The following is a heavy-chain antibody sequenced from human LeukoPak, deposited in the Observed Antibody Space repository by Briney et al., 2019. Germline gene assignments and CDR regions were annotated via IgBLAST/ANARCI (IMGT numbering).Heavy chain of an antibody. D-gene: IGHD3-16*02. V-gene: IGHV3-66*01. CDR3: ARGPISSFAFDY. Sequence: GGSLRLSCAASGFTFSNAWMNWIRQAPGKGLECVSVISSGGTTYYADSVKGRFTISRDNSKNTLYLQMNSLRAEDTAVYYCARGPISSFAFDYWGQGTLVTVSS. CDR1: GFTFSNAW. J-gene: IGHJ4*02. CDR2: ISSGGTT.